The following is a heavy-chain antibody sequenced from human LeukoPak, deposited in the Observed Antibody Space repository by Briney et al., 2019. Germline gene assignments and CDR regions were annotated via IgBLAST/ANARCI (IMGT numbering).Heavy chain of an antibody. V-gene: IGHV1-69*04. CDR3: AKLWCDCYQWFDY. D-gene: IGHD2-21*02. CDR2: IIPILGIA. CDR1: GGTFSSYA. J-gene: IGHJ4*02. Sequence: SVKVSCKASGGTFSSYAISWVRQAPGQGLEWMGRIIPILGIANYAQKFQGRVTITADKSTSTAYMELSSLRAEDTAVYYCAKLWCDCYQWFDYWGQGTLVTVSS.